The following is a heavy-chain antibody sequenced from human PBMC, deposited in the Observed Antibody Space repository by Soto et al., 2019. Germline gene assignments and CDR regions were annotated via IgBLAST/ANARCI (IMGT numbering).Heavy chain of an antibody. J-gene: IGHJ6*02. CDR1: GFTFSSYS. CDR3: ARDRGCSGGSCYSKGMDV. D-gene: IGHD2-15*01. CDR2: ISSSTGYT. V-gene: IGHV3-21*02. Sequence: EVQLVESGGGLVKPGGSLRLSCAASGFTFSSYSMNWVRQAPGKGLEWVSYISSSTGYTYYADSVKGRFTISRDNAKNSLYLQMNSLRAEDTAVYYCARDRGCSGGSCYSKGMDVWGQGPTVTVSS.